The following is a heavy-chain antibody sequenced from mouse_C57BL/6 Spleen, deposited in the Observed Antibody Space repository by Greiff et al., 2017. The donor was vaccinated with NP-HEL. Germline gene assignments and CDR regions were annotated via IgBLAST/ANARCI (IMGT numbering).Heavy chain of an antibody. CDR1: GYAFSSYW. CDR3: ARSVYGNYVRYFDY. D-gene: IGHD2-1*01. J-gene: IGHJ2*01. V-gene: IGHV1-80*01. Sequence: QVQLQQSGAELVKPGASVKISCKASGYAFSSYWMNWVKQRPGKGLEWIGQIYPGDGDTNYNGKFKGKATLTADKSSSTAYMQLSSLTSEDSAVYFCARSVYGNYVRYFDYWGQGTTLTVSS. CDR2: IYPGDGDT.